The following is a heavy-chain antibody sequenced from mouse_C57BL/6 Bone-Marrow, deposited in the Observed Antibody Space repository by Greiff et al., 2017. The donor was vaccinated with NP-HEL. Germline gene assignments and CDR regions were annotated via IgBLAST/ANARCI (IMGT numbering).Heavy chain of an antibody. CDR2: ISSGSSTI. CDR1: GFTFSDYG. CDR3: ARWDYYGSRFAY. Sequence: EVMLVESGGGLVKPGGSLKLSCAASGFTFSDYGMHWVRQAPEKGLEWVAYISSGSSTIYYADTVKGRFTISRDNAKNTLFLQMTSLRSEDTAMYYCARWDYYGSRFAYWGQGTLVTVSA. V-gene: IGHV5-17*01. D-gene: IGHD1-1*01. J-gene: IGHJ3*01.